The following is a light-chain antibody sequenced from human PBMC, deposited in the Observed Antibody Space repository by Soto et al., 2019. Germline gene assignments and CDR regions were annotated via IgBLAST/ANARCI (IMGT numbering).Light chain of an antibody. V-gene: IGKV1-9*01. CDR1: QGISNY. CDR3: QLVNTYPMT. J-gene: IGKJ5*01. Sequence: DIQLTQSPSFLSASVGDRFTISCRASQGISNYLVWYQQKPGKAPKLLIYAASTLQGGIPSRFSGGGSATEFTLTISSLQPEDFATYYCQLVNTYPMTFGQGTRLEI. CDR2: AAS.